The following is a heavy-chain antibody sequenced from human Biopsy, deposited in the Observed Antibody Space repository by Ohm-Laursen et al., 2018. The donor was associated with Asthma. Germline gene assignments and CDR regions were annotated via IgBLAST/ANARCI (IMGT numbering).Heavy chain of an antibody. V-gene: IGHV4-59*11. D-gene: IGHD6-13*01. CDR1: GGYLTGHY. Sequence: SDTLSLTCTVYGGYLTGHYWNWIRQPPGKGLEWIGYVHSSGSTRFNPSLKSRVTVSVDTSVDQVSLKLSSVSAADTAIYYCARATSTWSQSGPHFFDHWGPGTLVTVSS. CDR2: VHSSGST. CDR3: ARATSTWSQSGPHFFDH. J-gene: IGHJ5*02.